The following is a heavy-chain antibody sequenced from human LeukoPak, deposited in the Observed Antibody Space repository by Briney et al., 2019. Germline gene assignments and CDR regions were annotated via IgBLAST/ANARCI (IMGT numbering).Heavy chain of an antibody. CDR2: MNQDGSEK. J-gene: IGHJ6*02. V-gene: IGHV3-7*01. D-gene: IGHD3-16*01. CDR1: GFTFSDSW. Sequence: GGSLRLSCAASGFTFSDSWMSWVRQAPGKGLEWVANMNQDGSEKDYVDSVKGRFTISRDNARNSLYLQMGSLRAEDTAVYYCVTYTHWVAGDVWGQGTTVTVSS. CDR3: VTYTHWVAGDV.